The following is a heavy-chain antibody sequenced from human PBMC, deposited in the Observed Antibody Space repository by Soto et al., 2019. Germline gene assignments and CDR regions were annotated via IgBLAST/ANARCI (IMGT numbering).Heavy chain of an antibody. CDR1: GGTFSSYA. J-gene: IGHJ4*02. D-gene: IGHD3-22*01. V-gene: IGHV1-69*01. CDR2: IIPIFGTA. CDR3: ARDRRMYYYDSSGYPTANYFDY. Sequence: QVQLVQSGAEVKKPGSSVKVSCKASGGTFSSYAISWVRQAPGQGLEWMGGIIPIFGTANYAQKFQGRVTIPADESTSTAYMELSSLRSEDTAVYYCARDRRMYYYDSSGYPTANYFDYWGQGTLVTVSS.